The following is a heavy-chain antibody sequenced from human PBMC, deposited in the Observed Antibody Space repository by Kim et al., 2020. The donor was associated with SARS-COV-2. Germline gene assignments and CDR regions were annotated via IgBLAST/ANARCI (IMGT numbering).Heavy chain of an antibody. D-gene: IGHD5-12*01. CDR3: ARVFPDFLAARWWLRRKGMDV. Sequence: SETLSLTCAVYGGSFSGYYWNWIRQPPGTGLEWVGEINHSGSTNYNPSLKSRVTISVDTSKNQFSLKLNSVTAADTAVYYCARVFPDFLAARWWLRRKGMDVWGQGTTVTVSS. V-gene: IGHV4-34*01. CDR2: INHSGST. J-gene: IGHJ6*02. CDR1: GGSFSGYY.